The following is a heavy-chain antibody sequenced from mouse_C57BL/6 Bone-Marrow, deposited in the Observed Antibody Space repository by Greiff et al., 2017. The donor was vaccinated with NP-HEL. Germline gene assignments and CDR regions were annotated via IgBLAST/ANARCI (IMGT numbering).Heavy chain of an antibody. D-gene: IGHD3-3*01. CDR1: GYTFTSYW. J-gene: IGHJ4*01. CDR3: ARWGDRNRGAMDY. V-gene: IGHV1-69*01. Sequence: QVQLQQPGAELVMPGASVKLSCKASGYTFTSYWMHWVKQRPGQGLEWIGEIDPSDSYTNYNQKFKGKSTLTVDKSSSTAYMQLSSLTSEDSAVYYCARWGDRNRGAMDYWGQGTSVTVSS. CDR2: IDPSDSYT.